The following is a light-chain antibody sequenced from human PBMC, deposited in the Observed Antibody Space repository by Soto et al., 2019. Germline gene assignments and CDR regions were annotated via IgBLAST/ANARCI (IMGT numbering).Light chain of an antibody. J-gene: IGKJ4*01. CDR3: QQYGSSPLR. V-gene: IGKV3-20*01. Sequence: EMVLTQSPCTLSSSPGERATLSCRASQSVSSSYLAWYQQKPGQAPRLLSYGASSRATGIPDRFSGSGSGTDFTLTISRLEPEDFAVYYCQQYGSSPLRFGGGTKVDIK. CDR1: QSVSSSY. CDR2: GAS.